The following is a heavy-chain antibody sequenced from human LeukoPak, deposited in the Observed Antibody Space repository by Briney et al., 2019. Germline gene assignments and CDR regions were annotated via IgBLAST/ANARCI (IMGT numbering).Heavy chain of an antibody. D-gene: IGHD1-14*01. J-gene: IGHJ4*02. V-gene: IGHV3-21*01. CDR1: GFAFSSCG. CDR2: IGPTGTDR. CDR3: ATETIGRHYDY. Sequence: SGGSLRLSCAASGFAFSSCGFNWVRQAPGKGLEWVSSIGPTGTDRYYADSVRGRFTISRDNAKNSMYLQMDSLRDEDTAVYYCATETIGRHYDYWGQGTLLTVSS.